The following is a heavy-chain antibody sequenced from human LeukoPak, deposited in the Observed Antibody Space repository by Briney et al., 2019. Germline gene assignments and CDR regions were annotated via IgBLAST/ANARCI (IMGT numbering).Heavy chain of an antibody. Sequence: AGGSLRLSCAASGFTFSSYSMNWVRQAPGKGLEWVSSISSSSSYIYYADSVKGRFTISRDNAKNSLYLQMNSLRAEDTAVYYCAREQGITGTSSGLDPWGQGTLVTVSS. J-gene: IGHJ5*02. CDR2: ISSSSSYI. V-gene: IGHV3-21*01. CDR3: AREQGITGTSSGLDP. CDR1: GFTFSSYS. D-gene: IGHD1-20*01.